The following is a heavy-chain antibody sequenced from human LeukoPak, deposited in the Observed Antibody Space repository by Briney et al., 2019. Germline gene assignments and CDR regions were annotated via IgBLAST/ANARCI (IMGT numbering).Heavy chain of an antibody. CDR2: ISASGGST. CDR1: GFTFSSFA. Sequence: GGSLRLSCAASGFTFSSFATSWVRQAPGKGLEWVSGISASGGSTYYADSVKGRFTISRDNSKNTLYLQMNSLRAEDTAVYYCAKGFYDNSASGIFDIWGQGTMVTVSS. CDR3: AKGFYDNSASGIFDI. J-gene: IGHJ3*02. V-gene: IGHV3-23*01. D-gene: IGHD3-22*01.